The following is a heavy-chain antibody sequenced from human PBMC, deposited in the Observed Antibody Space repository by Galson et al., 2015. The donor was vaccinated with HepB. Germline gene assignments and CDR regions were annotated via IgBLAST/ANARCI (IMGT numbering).Heavy chain of an antibody. CDR2: VDPEDGET. J-gene: IGHJ4*02. CDR1: GYTFTDYY. V-gene: IGHV1-69-2*01. D-gene: IGHD1-1*01. Sequence: VKVSCKVSGYTFTDYYMHWVQQAPGKGLEWMGLVDPEDGETIYAEKFQGRVTITADTSTDTAYMELSSLRSEDTAVYYCATGGGKRRGGGFDYWGQGTLVTVSS. CDR3: ATGGGKRRGGGFDY.